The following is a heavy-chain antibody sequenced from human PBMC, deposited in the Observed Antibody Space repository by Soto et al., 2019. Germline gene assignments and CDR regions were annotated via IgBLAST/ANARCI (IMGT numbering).Heavy chain of an antibody. D-gene: IGHD2-2*03. V-gene: IGHV3-30-3*01. Sequence: QVQLVESGGGVVQPGRSLRLSCAASGFTFRSYAMHWVRQAPGKGLEWVATISYDENNRYYTDSVKGRFTIYRDNSKNTVYLQVNSLRDEDTAVYYCARAMDIGMASKDNWFDPCGQGTLVTVSS. CDR2: ISYDENNR. CDR1: GFTFRSYA. CDR3: ARAMDIGMASKDNWFDP. J-gene: IGHJ5*02.